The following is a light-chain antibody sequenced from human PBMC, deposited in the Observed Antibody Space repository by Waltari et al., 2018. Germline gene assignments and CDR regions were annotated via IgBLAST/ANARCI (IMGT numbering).Light chain of an antibody. V-gene: IGLV2-11*01. CDR1: SRDVGGYDY. J-gene: IGLJ1*01. Sequence: QSALTQPRSVSGSPGQSVTISCAGTSRDVGGYDYVCWFQQHPGKVPQLLLYDVNERPSDVPDRFSGSKSANTASLTISGLQTEDEADYYCCSFAGSYTYVFGSGTRVTVL. CDR2: DVN. CDR3: CSFAGSYTYV.